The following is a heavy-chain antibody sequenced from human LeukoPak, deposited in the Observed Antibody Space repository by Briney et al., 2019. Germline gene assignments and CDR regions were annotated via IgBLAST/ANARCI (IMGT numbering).Heavy chain of an antibody. V-gene: IGHV4-4*09. D-gene: IGHD1-14*01. Sequence: KPSETLSLTCTVSGGSISSYYWSWIRQPPGKGLEWIGYIYTSGSTNYNPSLKSRVTISVDTSKNQFSLKLSSVTAADTAVYYCARQTTDAFDIWGQGTMATVSS. CDR1: GGSISSYY. CDR2: IYTSGST. CDR3: ARQTTDAFDI. J-gene: IGHJ3*02.